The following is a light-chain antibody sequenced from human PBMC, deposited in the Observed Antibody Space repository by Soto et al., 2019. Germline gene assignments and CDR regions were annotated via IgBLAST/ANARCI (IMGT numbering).Light chain of an antibody. Sequence: QSALTQPASVSGSPGQSITISCTGTSGDIGSYTYVSWYQQYPGKAPKLLISEVTNRPSGVPDRFSGSKSVNTASLTVSGLQAEDEADYYCSSYAASDNFVVFGGGTKLTVL. CDR2: EVT. CDR3: SSYAASDNFVV. J-gene: IGLJ2*01. CDR1: SGDIGSYTY. V-gene: IGLV2-8*01.